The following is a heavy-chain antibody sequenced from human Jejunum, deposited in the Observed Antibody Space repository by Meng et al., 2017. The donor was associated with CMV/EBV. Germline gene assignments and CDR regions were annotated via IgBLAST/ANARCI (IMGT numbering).Heavy chain of an antibody. Sequence: VSGESMRSHYWSWIRQPPGKGLEWMGHVYSSGCATYSPSLRSRVSISLDMSKNPFSLKLRSVTAADTAMYFCARGLGHASNNSHDYWGQGTLVTVSS. V-gene: IGHV4-59*11. CDR1: GESMRSHY. D-gene: IGHD1-1*01. CDR2: VYSSGCA. J-gene: IGHJ4*02. CDR3: ARGLGHASNNSHDY.